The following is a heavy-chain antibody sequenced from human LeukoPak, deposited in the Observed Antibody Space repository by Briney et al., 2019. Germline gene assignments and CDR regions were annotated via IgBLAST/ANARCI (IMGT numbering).Heavy chain of an antibody. CDR3: ARAYYDSSGLDMDV. CDR1: GGSISSYY. J-gene: IGHJ6*03. Sequence: KPSETLSLTCTVSGGSISSYYWSWIRQPPGKGLEWIGYIYYSGGTNYNPSLKSRVTISVDTSKNQFSLKLSSVTAADTAVYYCARAYYDSSGLDMDVWGKGTTVTISS. V-gene: IGHV4-59*01. D-gene: IGHD3-22*01. CDR2: IYYSGGT.